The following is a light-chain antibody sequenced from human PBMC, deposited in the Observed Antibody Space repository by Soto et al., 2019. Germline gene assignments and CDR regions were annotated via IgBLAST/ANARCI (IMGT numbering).Light chain of an antibody. CDR3: QQRSYWPIT. J-gene: IGKJ1*01. Sequence: EIVLTQSPATLSLSPGERATLSCRASQSVSSYFAWYQQKPGQAPRLLIYDASNRATGIPARSSGSGSGPDFTLTISSLEPDECGVYYCQQRSYWPITFGHGTKV. V-gene: IGKV3-11*01. CDR2: DAS. CDR1: QSVSSY.